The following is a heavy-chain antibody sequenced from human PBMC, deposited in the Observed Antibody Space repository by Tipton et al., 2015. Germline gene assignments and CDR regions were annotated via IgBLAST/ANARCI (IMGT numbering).Heavy chain of an antibody. V-gene: IGHV5-51*01. D-gene: IGHD3-10*01. J-gene: IGHJ4*02. CDR1: GYNFANYW. CDR3: ARRGGSGSYSNYDN. CDR2: IYPADSDS. Sequence: QLVQSGAEVKKPGESLKISCKGSGYNFANYWIAWVRQMPGKGLEWMGIIYPADSDSRYSPSFEGQVTMSADKSTSTANLQWNSRQGSDTAMYYCARRGGSGSYSNYDNWGLGTLVTVSS.